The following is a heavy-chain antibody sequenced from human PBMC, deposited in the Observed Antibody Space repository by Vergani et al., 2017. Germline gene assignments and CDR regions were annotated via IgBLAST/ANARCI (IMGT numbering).Heavy chain of an antibody. D-gene: IGHD2-15*01. CDR2: IIPIFGTA. CDR1: GGTFSSYA. CDR3: ARRGPADCSGGSCYYYYGMDV. J-gene: IGHJ6*02. Sequence: QVQLVQSGAEVKKPGSSVKVSCKASGGTFSSYAISWVRQAPGQGLEWMGGIIPIFGTANYAQKFQGRVTITADESTRTAYMELSSLRSEDTAVYYCARRGPADCSGGSCYYYYGMDVWGQGTTVTVSS. V-gene: IGHV1-69*01.